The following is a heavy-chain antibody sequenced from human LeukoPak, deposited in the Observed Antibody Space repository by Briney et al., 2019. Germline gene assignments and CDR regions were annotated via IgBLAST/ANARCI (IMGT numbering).Heavy chain of an antibody. D-gene: IGHD6-13*01. CDR2: IIPIFSTA. CDR3: ASTIAAAGRGGEGYFDY. J-gene: IGHJ4*02. CDR1: GGTFSSYA. V-gene: IGHV1-69*05. Sequence: GASVKVSCKASGGTFSSYAISWVRQAPGQGLEWMGGIIPIFSTANYAQKFQGRVTITTDESTSTAYMELSSLRSEDTAVYYCASTIAAAGRGGEGYFDYWGQGTLVTVPS.